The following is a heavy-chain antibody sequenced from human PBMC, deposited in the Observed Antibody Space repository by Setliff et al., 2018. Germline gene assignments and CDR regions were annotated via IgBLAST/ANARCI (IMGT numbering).Heavy chain of an antibody. V-gene: IGHV4-59*11. CDR1: GGSIGPHY. CDR3: ARDRSTVIRGVTSFFYYYMDV. D-gene: IGHD3-10*01. CDR2: IFYSDTA. J-gene: IGHJ6*03. Sequence: SETLSLTCTVSGGSIGPHYWSWIRQAPGKGLEWIGHIFYSDTAKYNPSLESRAAISVDSSKNQFSLKLRSVTAADTAVYYCARDRSTVIRGVTSFFYYYMDVWGGGTTGPSP.